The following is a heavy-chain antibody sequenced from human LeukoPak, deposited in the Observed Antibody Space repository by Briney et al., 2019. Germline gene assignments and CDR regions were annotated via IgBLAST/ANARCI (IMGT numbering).Heavy chain of an antibody. J-gene: IGHJ6*02. Sequence: GGSLRLSCAASGFTFSSYWMHWVRQAPGKGLVWVSRINSDGSSTSYADFVKGRFTISRDNAKNTLYLQMNSLRAEGTAVYYCARDSRSLNYGMDVWGQGTTVTVSS. CDR3: ARDSRSLNYGMDV. CDR1: GFTFSSYW. V-gene: IGHV3-74*01. CDR2: INSDGSST.